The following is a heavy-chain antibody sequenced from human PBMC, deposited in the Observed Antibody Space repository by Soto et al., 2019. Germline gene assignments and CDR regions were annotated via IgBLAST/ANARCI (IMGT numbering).Heavy chain of an antibody. V-gene: IGHV3-15*01. D-gene: IGHD6-6*01. CDR1: GFTFSNAW. J-gene: IGHJ6*02. Sequence: GGSLRLSCAASGFTFSNAWMSWVRQAPGKGLEWVGRIKSKTDGGTTDYAAPVKGRFTISRDDSKNTLYLQMNSLKTEDTAVYYCTTAASIAARPARGYGMDVWGQGTTVTVS. CDR2: IKSKTDGGTT. CDR3: TTAASIAARPARGYGMDV.